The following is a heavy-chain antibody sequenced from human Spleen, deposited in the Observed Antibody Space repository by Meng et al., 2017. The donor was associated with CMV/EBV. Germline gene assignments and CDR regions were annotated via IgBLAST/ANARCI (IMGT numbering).Heavy chain of an antibody. Sequence: LRLSCAVYGGSFSDYYWSWIRQPPGKGLEWIGEINHSGSTNYSPSLKSRVTISVDTSKNQFSLKLRSVTAADTAVYYCAREVRLLGIVILHRGYYFDSWGQGNPVTVSS. CDR3: AREVRLLGIVILHRGYYFDS. V-gene: IGHV4-34*01. CDR1: GGSFSDYY. D-gene: IGHD3-3*01. J-gene: IGHJ4*02. CDR2: INHSGST.